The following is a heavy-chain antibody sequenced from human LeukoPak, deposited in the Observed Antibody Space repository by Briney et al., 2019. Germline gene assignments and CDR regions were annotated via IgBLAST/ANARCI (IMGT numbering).Heavy chain of an antibody. D-gene: IGHD2-15*01. CDR1: GYTFTSYG. CDR2: ISAYNGKK. V-gene: IGHV1-18*01. J-gene: IGHJ6*02. CDR3: TSQRIYYYYGIEV. Sequence: GSVKDSRKASGYTFTSYGIRWVRQASGQGLEWMGWISAYNGKKNYVQKLQGRVTLTPETSTRKAYMDLRGLRDDDTAVYYCTSQRIYYYYGIEVWGQGTTVTVS.